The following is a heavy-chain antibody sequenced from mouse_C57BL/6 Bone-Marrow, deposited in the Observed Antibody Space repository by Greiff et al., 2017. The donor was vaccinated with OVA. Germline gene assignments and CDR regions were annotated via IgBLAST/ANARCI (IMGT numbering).Heavy chain of an antibody. CDR3: ARDAGLRHWYFDV. V-gene: IGHV7-1*01. Sequence: EVHLVESGGGLVQSGRSLRLSCATSGFTFSDFYMEWVRQAPGKGLEWIAASRNKANDYTTEYSASVKGRFIVSRDTSQSILYLQMNALRAEDTAIYYCARDAGLRHWYFDVWGTGTTVTVSS. CDR2: SRNKANDYTT. J-gene: IGHJ1*03. D-gene: IGHD2-4*01. CDR1: GFTFSDFY.